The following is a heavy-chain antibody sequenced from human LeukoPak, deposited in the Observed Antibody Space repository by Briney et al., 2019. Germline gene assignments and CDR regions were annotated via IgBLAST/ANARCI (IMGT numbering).Heavy chain of an antibody. Sequence: PGGSLRLSYAASGFTFSSYGMHWVRQAPGKGLEWVAVISYDGSNKYYADSVKGRFTISRDNSKNTLYLQMNSLRAEDTAVYYCAKFSITFGGVIVMYFDYWGQGTLVTVSS. V-gene: IGHV3-30*18. J-gene: IGHJ4*02. CDR1: GFTFSSYG. CDR2: ISYDGSNK. CDR3: AKFSITFGGVIVMYFDY. D-gene: IGHD3-16*02.